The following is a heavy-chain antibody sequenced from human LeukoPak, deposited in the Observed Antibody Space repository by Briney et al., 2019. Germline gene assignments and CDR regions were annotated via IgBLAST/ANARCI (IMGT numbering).Heavy chain of an antibody. J-gene: IGHJ5*02. CDR3: ARNPMVRGVMRFDP. Sequence: ASVKVSCKASGYTFTSYYMHWVRQAPGQGLEWMGWINPNSGGTNYAQKFQGRVTMTRDTSISTAYMELSRLRSDDTAVYYCARNPMVRGVMRFDPWGQGTLVTVSS. D-gene: IGHD3-10*01. CDR1: GYTFTSYY. CDR2: INPNSGGT. V-gene: IGHV1-2*02.